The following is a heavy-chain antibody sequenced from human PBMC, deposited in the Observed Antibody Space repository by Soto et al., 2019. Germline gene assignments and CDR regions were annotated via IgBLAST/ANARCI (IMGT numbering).Heavy chain of an antibody. D-gene: IGHD3-9*01. CDR1: GFSFEDYT. Sequence: PGGSLRLSCAASGFSFEDYTMHWVRHGPGKGPEWISLISWDGGRTLYSDSVKGRFIISRDNSKNSLYLQMNSLTTEDTALYYCARDTYDILTGQKLYFDYWGQGILVTVSS. J-gene: IGHJ4*02. CDR3: ARDTYDILTGQKLYFDY. V-gene: IGHV3-43*01. CDR2: ISWDGGRT.